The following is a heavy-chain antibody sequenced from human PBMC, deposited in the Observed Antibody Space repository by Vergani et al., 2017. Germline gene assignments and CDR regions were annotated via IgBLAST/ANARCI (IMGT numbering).Heavy chain of an antibody. D-gene: IGHD6-6*01. CDR2: INHSGST. J-gene: IGHJ6*03. CDR3: ARGRGQLVQYYYNMDV. CDR1: GGSFSGYY. V-gene: IGHV4-34*01. Sequence: QVQLQQWGAGLLKPSETLSLTCAVYGGSFSGYYWSWIRQPAGKGLEWIGEINHSGSTNYNPSLKSRVTISVDTSKNQLSLKLSSVTAADTAVYYCARGRGQLVQYYYNMDVWDKGTTVTVSS.